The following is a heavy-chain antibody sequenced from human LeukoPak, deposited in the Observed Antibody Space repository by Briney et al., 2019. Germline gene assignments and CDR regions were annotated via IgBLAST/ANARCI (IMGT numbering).Heavy chain of an antibody. CDR3: ARRASYNSSWYASYYYYMDV. D-gene: IGHD6-13*01. CDR2: INWNGGST. CDR1: GFTFDDYG. J-gene: IGHJ6*03. Sequence: GGSLRLSCAASGFTFDDYGMSWVRQAPGKGLEWVSGINWNGGSTGYADSVKGRFTISRDNAKNSLYLQMNSLRAEDTALYYCARRASYNSSWYASYYYYMDVWGKGTTVTVSS. V-gene: IGHV3-20*04.